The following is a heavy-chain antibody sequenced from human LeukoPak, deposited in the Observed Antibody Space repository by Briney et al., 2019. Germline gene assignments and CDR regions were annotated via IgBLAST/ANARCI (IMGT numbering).Heavy chain of an antibody. D-gene: IGHD6-19*01. CDR1: GFTVSSNY. Sequence: PGGSLRLSCAASGFTVSSNYMSWVRQAPGKGLEWVAVIYSGGSTYYADSVKGRFTISRDNSKNTLYLQMNSLRAGDTAVYYCARGPLDSSGWYVDYWGQGTLVTVSS. CDR2: IYSGGST. J-gene: IGHJ4*02. V-gene: IGHV3-66*01. CDR3: ARGPLDSSGWYVDY.